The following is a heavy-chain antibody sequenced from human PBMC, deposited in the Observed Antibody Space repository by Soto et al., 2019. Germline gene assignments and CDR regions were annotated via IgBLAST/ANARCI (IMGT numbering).Heavy chain of an antibody. CDR3: GSSVGDPEGAFDY. V-gene: IGHV4-39*01. D-gene: IGHD1-26*01. CDR1: GGSISSSSYY. CDR2: IYYSGST. J-gene: IGHJ4*02. Sequence: SDTLSLTCTVSGGSISSSSYYWGWIRQPPGKGLEWIGSIYYSGSTYYNPSIKSRVTISVDTSKNHFPLKLSSVIDADTAVYYCGSSVGDPEGAFDYWGQGTLVTVPQ.